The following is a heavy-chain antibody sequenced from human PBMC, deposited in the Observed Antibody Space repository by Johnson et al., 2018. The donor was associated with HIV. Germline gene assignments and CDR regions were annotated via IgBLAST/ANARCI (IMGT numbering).Heavy chain of an antibody. Sequence: EVQLVESGGGLVQPGGSLRLSCAASGLTVSSNYMSWVRQAPGKGLEWVSVIYSGGSTYYADSVKGRFTISRDNSKNTLYLQMNSLRAEDMAVYYCARTGRWELLPDAFDIWGQGTMVTVSS. D-gene: IGHD1-26*01. CDR2: IYSGGST. CDR3: ARTGRWELLPDAFDI. J-gene: IGHJ3*02. V-gene: IGHV3-66*01. CDR1: GLTVSSNY.